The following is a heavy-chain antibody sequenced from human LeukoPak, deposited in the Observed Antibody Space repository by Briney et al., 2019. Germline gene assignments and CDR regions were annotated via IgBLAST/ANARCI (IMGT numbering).Heavy chain of an antibody. J-gene: IGHJ5*02. CDR3: ARKVPNDSSGYYYRGQFDP. V-gene: IGHV1-69*06. Sequence: SVKVSCKASGGTFSSYAISWVRQAPGQGHEWIGGIIPIFGTANYAQKFQGRVTITADKSTSTAYMELSSLRSEDTAVYYCARKVPNDSSGYYYRGQFDPWGQGTLVTVSS. CDR2: IIPIFGTA. D-gene: IGHD3-22*01. CDR1: GGTFSSYA.